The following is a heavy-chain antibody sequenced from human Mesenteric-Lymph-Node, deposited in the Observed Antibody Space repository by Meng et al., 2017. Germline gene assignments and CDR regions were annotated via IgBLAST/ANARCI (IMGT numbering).Heavy chain of an antibody. CDR3: ARSGITMDDWGENAFDI. D-gene: IGHD3-10*01. J-gene: IGHJ3*02. CDR2: IKQDGSEK. V-gene: IGHV3-7*01. CDR1: GFTLSNSW. Sequence: GESLKISCVASGFTLSNSWMSWVRQAPGKGLEWVANIKQDGSEKYYVDSVKGRFTISRDNAKNSLYLQMNSLRAEDTAVYYCARSGITMDDWGENAFDIWGQGTMVTVSS.